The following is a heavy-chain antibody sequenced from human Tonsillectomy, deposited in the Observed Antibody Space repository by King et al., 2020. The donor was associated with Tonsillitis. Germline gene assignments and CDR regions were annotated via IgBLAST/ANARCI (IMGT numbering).Heavy chain of an antibody. Sequence: QLVQSGAEVKKPGASVKVSCKASGYTFTGYYIHWVRQAPGQGLEWMGWINPNSGGTNFTQKFQGRVTMTRDTAISTAYMVLGRLRSDDTSVYYCARDGYSGYGGGDSWGQGTLVTFSS. D-gene: IGHD5-12*01. CDR1: GYTFTGYY. CDR2: INPNSGGT. V-gene: IGHV1-2*02. CDR3: ARDGYSGYGGGDS. J-gene: IGHJ4*02.